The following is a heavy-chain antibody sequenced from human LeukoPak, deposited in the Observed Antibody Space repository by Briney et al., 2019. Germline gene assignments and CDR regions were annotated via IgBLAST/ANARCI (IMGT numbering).Heavy chain of an antibody. CDR2: IYHTKNTA. CDR3: AREYYGSGTHFDY. D-gene: IGHD3-10*01. J-gene: IGHJ4*02. Sequence: SGTLSLTCAVSGGSISSGNWWSWLRQPPGKGLEWIGEIYHTKNTANYNPSLKSRVSISVDKSKNRFSLNLSSVTAADSAVYFCAREYYGSGTHFDYWGQGTLVTVSS. CDR1: GGSISSGNW. V-gene: IGHV4-4*02.